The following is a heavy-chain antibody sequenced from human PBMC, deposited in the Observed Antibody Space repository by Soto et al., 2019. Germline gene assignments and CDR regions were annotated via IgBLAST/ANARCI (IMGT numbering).Heavy chain of an antibody. J-gene: IGHJ6*02. D-gene: IGHD1-26*01. CDR3: ARGVGSYGPPYGMDV. CDR1: GFTFSSYA. CDR2: ISYDGSNK. V-gene: IGHV3-30-3*01. Sequence: GGSLRLSCAASGFTFSSYAMHWVRQAPGKGLEWVAVISYDGSNKYYADSVKGRFTISRDNSKNTLYLQMNSLRAEDTAVYYCARGVGSYGPPYGMDVWGQGTTVTVSS.